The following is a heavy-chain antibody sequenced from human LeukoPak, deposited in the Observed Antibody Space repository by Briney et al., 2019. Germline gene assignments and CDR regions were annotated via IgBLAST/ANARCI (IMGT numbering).Heavy chain of an antibody. CDR2: IYYSGST. D-gene: IGHD2-8*01. CDR1: GASISSSIYY. Sequence: SETLSLTCTVSGASISSSIYYWGWIRQPPGKGLEWIGSIYYSGSTYYNPSLKSRVTISVDTSKNQFSLKLSSVTAADTAVYCCARQERYCSNGVCLKHFDYWGQGTLVTVSS. CDR3: ARQERYCSNGVCLKHFDY. V-gene: IGHV4-39*01. J-gene: IGHJ4*02.